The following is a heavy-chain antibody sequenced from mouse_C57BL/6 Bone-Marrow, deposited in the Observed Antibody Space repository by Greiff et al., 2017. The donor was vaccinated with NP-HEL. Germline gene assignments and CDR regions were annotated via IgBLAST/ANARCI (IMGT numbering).Heavy chain of an antibody. D-gene: IGHD1-1*01. CDR1: GFTFSDYG. J-gene: IGHJ3*01. CDR2: ISNLAYSI. Sequence: EVQLQESGGGLVQPGGSLKLSCAASGFTFSDYGMAWVRQAPRKGPEWVAFISNLAYSIYYADTVTGRFTISRENAKNTLYLEMSSLRSEDTAMYYCARPYYYGSSYHFAYWGQGTLVTVSA. CDR3: ARPYYYGSSYHFAY. V-gene: IGHV5-15*01.